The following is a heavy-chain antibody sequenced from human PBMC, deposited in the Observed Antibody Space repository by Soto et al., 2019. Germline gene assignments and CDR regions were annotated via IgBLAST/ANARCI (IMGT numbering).Heavy chain of an antibody. J-gene: IGHJ4*02. V-gene: IGHV4-30-4*01. CDR1: GGSISSGDYY. CDR3: ARTSNYDSSGYYLGY. Sequence: SETLSLTCTVSGGSISSGDYYWSWIRQPPGKGLEWIGYIYYSGSTYYNPSLKSRVTISVDTSKNQFSLKLSSVAAADTAVYYCARTSNYDSSGYYLGYWGQGTLVTAPQ. D-gene: IGHD3-22*01. CDR2: IYYSGST.